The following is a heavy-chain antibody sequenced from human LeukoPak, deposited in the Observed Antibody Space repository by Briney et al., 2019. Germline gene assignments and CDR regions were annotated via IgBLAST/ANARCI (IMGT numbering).Heavy chain of an antibody. V-gene: IGHV3-33*08. CDR3: AGQDDSSGGGGFDP. J-gene: IGHJ5*02. D-gene: IGHD3-22*01. Sequence: RSLRLSCAASGFTFSSYGMHWVRQAPGKGLEWVAVIWYDGSNKYYADSVKGRFTISRDNSKNTLYLQMNSLRAEDTAVYYCAGQDDSSGGGGFDPWGQGTLVTVSS. CDR2: IWYDGSNK. CDR1: GFTFSSYG.